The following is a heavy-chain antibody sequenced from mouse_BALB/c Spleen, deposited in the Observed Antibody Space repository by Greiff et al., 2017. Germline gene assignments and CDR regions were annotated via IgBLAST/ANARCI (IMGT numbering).Heavy chain of an antibody. CDR3: ARGGNYRCFDY. CDR2: INPSTGYT. Sequence: QVQLQQSGAVLAKPGASVKMSCKASGYTFTSYWMHWVKQRPGQGLEWIGYINPSTGYTEYNQKFKDKATLTADKSSSTAYMQLSSLTSEDSAVYYCARGGNYRCFDYWGQGTTLTVSS. J-gene: IGHJ2*01. V-gene: IGHV1-7*01. D-gene: IGHD2-14*01. CDR1: GYTFTSYW.